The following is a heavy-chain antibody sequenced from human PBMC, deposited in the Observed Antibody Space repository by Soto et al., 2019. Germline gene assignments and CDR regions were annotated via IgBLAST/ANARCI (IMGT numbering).Heavy chain of an antibody. CDR2: IWYDGSNK. CDR1: GFTFSSFG. V-gene: IGHV3-33*01. D-gene: IGHD4-4*01. CDR3: ARYRDHRDLHTVV. Sequence: QPGGSLRLSCAASGFTFSSFGMHWVRQAPGKGLEWVAVIWYDGSNKYHGDSVKGRFTVSRDNSKNTLYLQMNSLTAEDTAVYFCARYRDHRDLHTVVWGQLPTVTDPS. J-gene: IGHJ6*02.